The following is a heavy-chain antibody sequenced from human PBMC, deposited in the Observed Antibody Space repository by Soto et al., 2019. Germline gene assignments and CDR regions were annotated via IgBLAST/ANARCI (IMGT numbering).Heavy chain of an antibody. CDR1: GYSFTSYW. V-gene: IGHV5-51*01. Sequence: RGQSLKISSKGSGYSFTSYWIGWVRQMPGKGLEWMAVIYPGDPDTRYSPSFQGQSTISADKSISTAYLQWSSMKASDTALYYCAKHYSNYADGLDVWGQGTTVTVSS. D-gene: IGHD4-4*01. J-gene: IGHJ6*02. CDR2: IYPGDPDT. CDR3: AKHYSNYADGLDV.